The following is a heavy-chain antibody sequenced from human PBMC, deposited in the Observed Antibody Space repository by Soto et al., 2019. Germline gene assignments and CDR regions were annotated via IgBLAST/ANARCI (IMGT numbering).Heavy chain of an antibody. CDR1: GGSFSGYY. D-gene: IGHD3-10*01. CDR3: ARGGGMVKDLFGSGSFRHNWFDP. Sequence: SETLSLTCAVYGGSFSGYYWSWIRQPPGKRLAWIGELNHSGSPNYDPSPKSRVTIPVDTSKNQFSLKLSSVTTADTAVYYCARGGGMVKDLFGSGSFRHNWFDPWGQGTLVTVSS. J-gene: IGHJ5*02. CDR2: LNHSGSP. V-gene: IGHV4-34*01.